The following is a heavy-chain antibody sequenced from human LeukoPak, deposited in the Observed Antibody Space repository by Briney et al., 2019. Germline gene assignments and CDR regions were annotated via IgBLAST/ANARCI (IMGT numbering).Heavy chain of an antibody. CDR2: INPNSGGT. Sequence: GASVKVSCKASGYTFTGYYMHWVRQAPGQGLEWMGWINPNSGGTNYAQKFQGWVTMTRDTSISTTYMELSRLRSDDTAVYYCARGGIAAAGTVPTPPKYYYYGMDVWGQGTTVTVSS. CDR1: GYTFTGYY. J-gene: IGHJ6*02. CDR3: ARGGIAAAGTVPTPPKYYYYGMDV. D-gene: IGHD6-13*01. V-gene: IGHV1-2*04.